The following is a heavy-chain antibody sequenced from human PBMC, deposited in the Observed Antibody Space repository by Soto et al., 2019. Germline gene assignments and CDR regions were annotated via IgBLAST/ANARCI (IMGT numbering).Heavy chain of an antibody. CDR2: ISAYSGNT. J-gene: IGHJ4*02. CDR1: GYTFTSYG. CDR3: ARDTGNYFDY. V-gene: IGHV1-18*01. Sequence: GASVKVSCKAAGYTFTSYGTSWVRQAPGQGLEWMGWISAYSGNTNYAQKLQGRVTMTTDTSTSTAYMELRSLRSDDTAVYYCARDTGNYFDYWGQGTLVTVSS.